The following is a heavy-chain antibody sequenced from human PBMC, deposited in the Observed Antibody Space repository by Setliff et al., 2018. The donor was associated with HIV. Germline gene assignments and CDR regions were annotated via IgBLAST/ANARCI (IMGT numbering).Heavy chain of an antibody. V-gene: IGHV5-51*01. CDR2: IYPGDSDT. CDR1: GHSFTNYW. CDR3: ARRGIALPPHAFDI. J-gene: IGHJ3*02. Sequence: SLKISCEASGHSFTNYWIGWVRQMPGKGLEWMGIIYPGDSDTRYSPSFQGQVTISADKSISTAYLQWSSLKASDTAMYYCARRGIALPPHAFDIWGQGTMVTVSS. D-gene: IGHD6-13*01.